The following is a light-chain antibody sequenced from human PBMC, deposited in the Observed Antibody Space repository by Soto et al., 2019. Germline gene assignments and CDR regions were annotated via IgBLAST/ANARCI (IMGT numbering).Light chain of an antibody. Sequence: QSVLTQPPSASGTPGQRVTISCSGISSNIGSNTVNWYQQLPGTAPKLLIYSNNQRPSGVPDRLSGSKSGTSASLAISGLPSEDEADYYCAAWDDSLNGPVFGGGTKLTVL. V-gene: IGLV1-44*01. CDR3: AAWDDSLNGPV. J-gene: IGLJ2*01. CDR2: SNN. CDR1: SSNIGSNT.